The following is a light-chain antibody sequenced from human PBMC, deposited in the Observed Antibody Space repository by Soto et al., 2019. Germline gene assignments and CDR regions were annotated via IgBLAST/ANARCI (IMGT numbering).Light chain of an antibody. V-gene: IGLV2-14*03. CDR1: SGDVGAYNY. CDR2: DVS. J-gene: IGLJ2*01. CDR3: SSFTSSTTLI. Sequence: QSALTQPASVSGSPGQSITISCTGTSGDVGAYNYVSWYQQHPDKAPKLMIYDVSNRPSGVSNRFSGSKSGNTASLTISGLQAEDEADYYCSSFTSSTTLIFGGGTKLTVL.